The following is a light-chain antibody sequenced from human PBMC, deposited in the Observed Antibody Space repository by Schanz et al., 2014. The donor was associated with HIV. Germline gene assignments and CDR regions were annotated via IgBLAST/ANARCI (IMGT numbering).Light chain of an antibody. Sequence: QSALTQPASVSGSPGQSITISCTGTSSDVGGYNYVSWYQQHPGKAPKLMIYDVSDRPSGVSNRFSGSKSGNTATLTISGLQAEDESDYFCCSYAGSGMPVVFGGGTKLTVL. CDR1: SSDVGGYNY. J-gene: IGLJ2*01. CDR3: CSYAGSGMPVV. V-gene: IGLV2-14*03. CDR2: DVS.